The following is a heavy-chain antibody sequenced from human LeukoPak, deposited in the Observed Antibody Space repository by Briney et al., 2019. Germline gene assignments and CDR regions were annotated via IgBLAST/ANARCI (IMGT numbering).Heavy chain of an antibody. J-gene: IGHJ4*02. CDR3: ARDRHSGSYYDLDY. V-gene: IGHV1-18*01. D-gene: IGHD1-26*01. Sequence: ASVKVSCKASGFPFSNYAISWVRQAPGQGLEWMGWISGYNGNTNYAQKLQGRVTMTTDTSTSTAYMELRSLRSDDTAVYYCARDRHSGSYYDLDYWGQGTLVTVSS. CDR1: GFPFSNYA. CDR2: ISGYNGNT.